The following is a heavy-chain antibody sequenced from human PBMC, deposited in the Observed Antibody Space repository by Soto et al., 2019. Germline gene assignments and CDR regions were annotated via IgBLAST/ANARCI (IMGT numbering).Heavy chain of an antibody. CDR3: ARTYYYDSSGSVDY. CDR1: GGSISSGGYY. D-gene: IGHD3-22*01. Sequence: SDTLSLTCTVSGGSISSGGYYWSWIRQHPGKGLEWIGYIYYSGSTYYNPSLKSRVTISVDTSKNQFSLKLSSVTAADTAVYYCARTYYYDSSGSVDYWGQGTLVTVSS. J-gene: IGHJ4*02. CDR2: IYYSGST. V-gene: IGHV4-31*03.